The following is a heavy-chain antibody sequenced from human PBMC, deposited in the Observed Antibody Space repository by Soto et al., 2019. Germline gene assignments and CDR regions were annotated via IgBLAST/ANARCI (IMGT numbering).Heavy chain of an antibody. CDR2: ISSSSSYI. CDR3: ARDHRGSGNYYYYYGMDV. J-gene: IGHJ6*02. V-gene: IGHV3-21*01. Sequence: ESGGGLVKPGGSLRLSCAASGFTFSSYSMNWVRQAPGKGLEWVSSISSSSSYIYYADSVKGRFTISRDNAKNSLYLQMNSLRAEDTAVYYCARDHRGSGNYYYYYGMDVWGQGPTVTVSS. CDR1: GFTFSSYS. D-gene: IGHD3-10*01.